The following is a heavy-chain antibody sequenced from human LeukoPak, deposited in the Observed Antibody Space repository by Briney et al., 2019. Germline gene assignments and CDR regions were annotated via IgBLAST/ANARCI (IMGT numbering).Heavy chain of an antibody. CDR3: AKSSGHTYGYEKFDY. V-gene: IGHV3-53*01. CDR2: IYSGGST. CDR1: KLSVSSNY. D-gene: IGHD5-18*01. J-gene: IGHJ4*02. Sequence: PGGSLRLSCAVSKLSVSSNYMSWVRQAPGKGLEWVSIIYSGGSTYYADSVKGRFTISRDKSKNTLHLQMNSLRAEDTAVYYCAKSSGHTYGYEKFDYWGQGTLVTVSS.